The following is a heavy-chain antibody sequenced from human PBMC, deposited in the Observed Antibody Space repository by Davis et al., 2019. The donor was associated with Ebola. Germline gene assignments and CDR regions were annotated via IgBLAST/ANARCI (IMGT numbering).Heavy chain of an antibody. CDR3: ARRALYSSFPTFDF. CDR2: IYYSGST. J-gene: IGHJ4*02. CDR1: GGSISSSSYY. Sequence: SETLSLTCTVSGGSISSSSYYWGWIRQPPGKGLEWIANIYYSGSTQYNPSLKSRVTISVDTSNNQFSLKLSSVTAADTAVYYCARRALYSSFPTFDFWGQGALVTVSS. V-gene: IGHV4-39*07. D-gene: IGHD6-19*01.